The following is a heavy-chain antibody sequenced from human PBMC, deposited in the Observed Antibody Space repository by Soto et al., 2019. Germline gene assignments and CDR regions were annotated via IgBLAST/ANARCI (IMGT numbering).Heavy chain of an antibody. J-gene: IGHJ3*02. CDR2: IYYSGST. Sequence: PSETLSLTCTVSGVSVSSGSYYWSWIRQPPGKGLEWIGYIYYSGSTNYNPSLKSRVTISVDTSKNQFSLKLSSVTAADTAVYYCARATAPIARGAFDIWGQGTMVTVSS. D-gene: IGHD3-10*01. CDR1: GVSVSSGSYY. CDR3: ARATAPIARGAFDI. V-gene: IGHV4-61*01.